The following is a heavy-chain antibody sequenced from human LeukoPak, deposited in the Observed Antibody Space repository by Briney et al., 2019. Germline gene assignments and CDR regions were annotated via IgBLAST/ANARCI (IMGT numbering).Heavy chain of an antibody. CDR2: IYYSGST. J-gene: IGHJ4*02. CDR1: GGSISSYY. Sequence: PSETLSLTCTVSGGSISSYYWSWIRQPPGKGLEWIGYIYYSGSTNYNPSLKSRVTISVDTSKNQFSLKLSSVTAADTAVYYCARVGGLHGYCSSTSCSPIFYFDYWGQGTLVTVSS. D-gene: IGHD2-2*01. V-gene: IGHV4-59*01. CDR3: ARVGGLHGYCSSTSCSPIFYFDY.